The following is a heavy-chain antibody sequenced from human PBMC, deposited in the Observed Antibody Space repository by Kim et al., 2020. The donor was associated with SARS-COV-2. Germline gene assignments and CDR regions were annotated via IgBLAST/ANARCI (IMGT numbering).Heavy chain of an antibody. Sequence: YADSRRGRFTKYRDNSRNKLYLQMNSLRAEDTAVYYCARDHSSSHDAFDIWGQGTMVTVSS. D-gene: IGHD6-13*01. J-gene: IGHJ3*02. CDR3: ARDHSSSHDAFDI. V-gene: IGHV3-33*01.